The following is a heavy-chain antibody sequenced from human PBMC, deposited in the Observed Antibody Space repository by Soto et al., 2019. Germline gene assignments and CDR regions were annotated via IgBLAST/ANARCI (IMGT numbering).Heavy chain of an antibody. CDR2: LHHGGST. CDR1: RYSINNNNW. V-gene: IGHV4-4*02. CDR3: TKNSAYALDY. D-gene: IGHD5-12*01. J-gene: IGHJ4*02. Sequence: SETLSLTCDVSRYSINNNNWWSWVRQPPGGGLEWIGELHHGGSTNYNPSLESRATFSVDISKNQFFLKLSSVTAADTAVYYCTKNSAYALDYWGQGTLVTAPQ.